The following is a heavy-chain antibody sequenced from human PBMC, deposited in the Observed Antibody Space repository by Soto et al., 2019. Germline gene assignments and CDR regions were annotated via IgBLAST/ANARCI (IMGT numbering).Heavy chain of an antibody. J-gene: IGHJ6*03. D-gene: IGHD3-3*01. V-gene: IGHV1-18*01. CDR1: GYTFTSYG. CDR2: ISAYNGNT. CDR3: ASEGRRPRVSGILEWLYPDYYYYMDV. Sequence: ASVKVSCKASGYTFTSYGISWVRQAPGQGLEWMGWISAYNGNTNYAQKLQGRVTMTTDTSTSTAYMELRGLRSDDTAVYYCASEGRRPRVSGILEWLYPDYYYYMDVWGKGTTVTVSS.